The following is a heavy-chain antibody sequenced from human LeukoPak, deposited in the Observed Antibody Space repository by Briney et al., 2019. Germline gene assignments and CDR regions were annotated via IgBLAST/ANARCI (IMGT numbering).Heavy chain of an antibody. D-gene: IGHD2-8*01. J-gene: IGHJ5*02. V-gene: IGHV4-59*08. CDR3: ARPNTSSPSRMWFDP. CDR1: GGSISSYY. CDR2: IYYSGST. Sequence: PSETLSLTCTVSGGSISSYYWSWIRQPPGKGLEWIGYIYYSGSTNYNPSLKSRVTISVDTSKNQFSLKLSSVTAADTAVYYCARPNTSSPSRMWFDPWGQGTLVTVSS.